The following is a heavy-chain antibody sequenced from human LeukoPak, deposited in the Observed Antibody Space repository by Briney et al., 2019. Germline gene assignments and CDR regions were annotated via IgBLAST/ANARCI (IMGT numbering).Heavy chain of an antibody. D-gene: IGHD6-19*01. J-gene: IGHJ6*02. CDR2: MNPNSGNT. CDR1: GYTFTSYD. V-gene: IGHV1-8*01. CDR3: ARDGSSGWYGLGYYYYGMDV. Sequence: ASVKVSCKASGYTFTSYDINWVRQATGQGLEWMGWMNPNSGNTGHAQKFQGRVTMTRNTSISTAYMELSSLRSEDTAVYYCARDGSSGWYGLGYYYYGMDVWGQGTTVTVSS.